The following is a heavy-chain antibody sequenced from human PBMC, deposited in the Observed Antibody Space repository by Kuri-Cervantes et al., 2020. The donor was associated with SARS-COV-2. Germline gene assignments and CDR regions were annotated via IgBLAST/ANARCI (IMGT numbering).Heavy chain of an antibody. J-gene: IGHJ4*02. V-gene: IGHV4-30-2*01. Sequence: SETLSLTCTVSGGSISSGGYYWSWIRQPPGEGLEWIGYIYHSGSTYYNPSLKSRVTISVDRSKNQFSLKLSSVTAADTAVYYCARDSPAYCSSTSCYFFDYWGQGTLVTVSS. CDR2: IYHSGST. D-gene: IGHD2-2*01. CDR1: GGSISSGGYY. CDR3: ARDSPAYCSSTSCYFFDY.